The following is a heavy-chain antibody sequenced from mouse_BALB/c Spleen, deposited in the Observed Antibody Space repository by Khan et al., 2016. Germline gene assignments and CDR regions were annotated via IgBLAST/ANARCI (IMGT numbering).Heavy chain of an antibody. CDR3: YACSCNGRGY. CDR2: IDPENGDT. V-gene: IGHV14-4*02. Sequence: VQLQQSGAELVRLGASVKLSCTASGFNIKDYYMHWVKQRPEQGLEWIGWIDPENGDTEYAPQFQGKATLTADTSSNTAYLQLSSLTSEATAVSYCYACSCNGRGYRGQGHSLSVS. CDR1: GFNIKDYY. D-gene: IGHD1-1*01. J-gene: IGHJ4*01.